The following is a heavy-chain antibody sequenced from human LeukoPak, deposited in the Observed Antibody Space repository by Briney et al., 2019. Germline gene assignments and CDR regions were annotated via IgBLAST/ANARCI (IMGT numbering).Heavy chain of an antibody. Sequence: PGGSLRLSCAASGFTFSSYEMNWVRQAPGKGLEWVANIKQDGSEKYYVDSVKGRFTISRDNAKNSLYLQMNSLRAEDTAVYYCARVGSHSGSLSLIKRNYYYYYYMDVWGKGTTVTISS. CDR3: ARVGSHSGSLSLIKRNYYYYYYMDV. CDR1: GFTFSSYE. CDR2: IKQDGSEK. V-gene: IGHV3-7*01. D-gene: IGHD3-10*01. J-gene: IGHJ6*03.